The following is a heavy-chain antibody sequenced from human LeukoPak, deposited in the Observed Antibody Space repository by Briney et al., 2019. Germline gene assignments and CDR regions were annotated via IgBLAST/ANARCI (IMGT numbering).Heavy chain of an antibody. V-gene: IGHV3-23*01. CDR1: GFTFSSYV. Sequence: PGGSLRLSCAASGFTFSSYVMSWVRQAPGKGLEWVSAISGSGGSTYYADSVKGGFTISRDNSKNTLYLQMNSLRAEDTAVYYCAKGEGYSPSVVDYWGQGTLVTVSS. CDR3: AKGEGYSPSVVDY. D-gene: IGHD5-18*01. J-gene: IGHJ4*02. CDR2: ISGSGGST.